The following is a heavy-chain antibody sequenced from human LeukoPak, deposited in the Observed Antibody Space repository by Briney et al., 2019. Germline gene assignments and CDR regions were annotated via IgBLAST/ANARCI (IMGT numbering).Heavy chain of an antibody. J-gene: IGHJ4*02. CDR3: ARDGDGYNWGYYFDY. D-gene: IGHD5-24*01. Sequence: PGGSLRLSCAASGFTFSSYSMKWVRQAPGKGLGWVSSISSSSSYIYYADSVKGRFTISRDNAKNSLYLQMNSLRAEDTAVYYCARDGDGYNWGYYFDYWGQGTLVTVSS. V-gene: IGHV3-21*01. CDR2: ISSSSSYI. CDR1: GFTFSSYS.